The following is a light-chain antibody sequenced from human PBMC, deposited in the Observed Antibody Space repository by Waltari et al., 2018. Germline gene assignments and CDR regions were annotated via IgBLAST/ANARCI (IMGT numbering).Light chain of an antibody. CDR2: GAS. V-gene: IGKV1-39*01. CDR3: QQSYSSPYT. Sequence: DIQMTQSPSSLSASVGDRVTITCRASQSIITYLNWYQQKPWKAPNLLISGASSLHSGVPSRFSGSGSGTDFTRTISSLQPEDFAIYYCQQSYSSPYTFGQGTKVE. CDR1: QSIITY. J-gene: IGKJ2*01.